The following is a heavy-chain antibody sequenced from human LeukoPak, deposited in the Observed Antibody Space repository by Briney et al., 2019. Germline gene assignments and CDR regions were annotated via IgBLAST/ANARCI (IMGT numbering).Heavy chain of an antibody. CDR2: ISYDGSNK. D-gene: IGHD3-10*01. Sequence: PGGSLRLSCAASGFTFSSYAMHWVRQAPGKGLEWVAVISYDGSNKYYADSVKGRFTISRDNSKNTLDLQMNSLRAEDTAVYYCARDPGGPGSYYGTFDSWGQGTLVTVPS. CDR3: ARDPGGPGSYYGTFDS. J-gene: IGHJ4*02. V-gene: IGHV3-30*04. CDR1: GFTFSSYA.